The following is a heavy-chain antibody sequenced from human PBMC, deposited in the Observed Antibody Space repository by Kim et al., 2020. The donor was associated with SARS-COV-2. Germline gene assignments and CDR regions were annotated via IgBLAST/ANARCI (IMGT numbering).Heavy chain of an antibody. V-gene: IGHV4-30-2*04. Sequence: NPSRKSRVTLSRDTAKNQFSLKLRPVTAADTAVYYCARVVNEYSSPIVYWGQGTLVTVSS. J-gene: IGHJ4*02. D-gene: IGHD6-6*01. CDR3: ARVVNEYSSPIVY.